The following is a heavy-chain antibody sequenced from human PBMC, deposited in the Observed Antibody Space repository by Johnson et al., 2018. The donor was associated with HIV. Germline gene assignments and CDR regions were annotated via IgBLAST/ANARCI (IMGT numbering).Heavy chain of an antibody. CDR1: GFTVSSNY. D-gene: IGHD2-2*03. V-gene: IGHV3-66*03. Sequence: VQLVESGGGLIQPGGSLRLSCAASGFTVSSNYMSWVRQAPGKGLEWVSVIYSGGSTYYADSVKGRFTISRDNSKNTLYLQMNSLRAEDTAVYYCARDASPGYCSSTSCYGFDAFDIWGQGTMVTVSS. CDR3: ARDASPGYCSSTSCYGFDAFDI. CDR2: IYSGGST. J-gene: IGHJ3*02.